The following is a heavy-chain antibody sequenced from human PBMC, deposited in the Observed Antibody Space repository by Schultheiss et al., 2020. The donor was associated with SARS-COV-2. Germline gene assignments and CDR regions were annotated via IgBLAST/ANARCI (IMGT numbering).Heavy chain of an antibody. V-gene: IGHV3-21*01. D-gene: IGHD3-16*02. J-gene: IGHJ4*02. CDR1: GFTFSSYG. Sequence: GGSLRLSCAASGFTFSSYGMHWVRQAPGKGLEWVSAISGSGGSTYYADSVKGRFTISRDNAKNSLYLQMNSLRAEDTAVYYCARGRRDLHFSLYYFDYWGQGTLVTVSS. CDR2: ISGSGGST. CDR3: ARGRRDLHFSLYYFDY.